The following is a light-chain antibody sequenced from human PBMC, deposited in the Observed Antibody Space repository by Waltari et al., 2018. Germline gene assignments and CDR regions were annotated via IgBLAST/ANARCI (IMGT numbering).Light chain of an antibody. V-gene: IGKV3-20*01. CDR2: DAS. J-gene: IGKJ1*01. CDR3: HQYGSLPWT. Sequence: IVLTQSPGTLSLSPGGRATLSCRASESVSVDYLAWYQQKPGQAPRLLIYDASTRATGVPDRFSGSGSGTDFTLTISRLEPEDFAVYYCHQYGSLPWTFGQGTKVAIK. CDR1: ESVSVDY.